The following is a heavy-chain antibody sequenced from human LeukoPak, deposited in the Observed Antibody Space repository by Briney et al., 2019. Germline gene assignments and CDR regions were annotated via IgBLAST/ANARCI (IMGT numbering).Heavy chain of an antibody. CDR3: ARYSGSYYYPPAWDL. Sequence: GGSLRLSCAASGFSVSGNHMSWVRQAPGKGLEWVSIIYSGGSTYYADSVKGRFTISRDNSKNTLYLQMDSLRADDTAVYYCARYSGSYYYPPAWDLWGQGTLVTVSS. CDR2: IYSGGST. D-gene: IGHD1-26*01. J-gene: IGHJ4*02. V-gene: IGHV3-53*01. CDR1: GFSVSGNH.